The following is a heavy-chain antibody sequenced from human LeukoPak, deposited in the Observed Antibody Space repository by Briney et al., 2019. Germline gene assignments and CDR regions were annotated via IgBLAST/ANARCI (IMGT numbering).Heavy chain of an antibody. CDR3: ARRWWLLPYFDC. D-gene: IGHD3-22*01. V-gene: IGHV4-34*01. CDR2: INHSGST. CDR1: GGSFSGYY. J-gene: IGHJ4*02. Sequence: PSETLSLTCAVYGGSFSGYYWSWIRQPPGKGLEWIGEINHSGSTNYNPSLKSRVTISVDTSNNQFSLKLSSVAAADTAVYYCARRWWLLPYFDCWGQGTLVTVSS.